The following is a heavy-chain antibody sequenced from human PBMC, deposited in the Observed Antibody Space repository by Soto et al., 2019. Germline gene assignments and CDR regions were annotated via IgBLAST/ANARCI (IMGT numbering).Heavy chain of an antibody. Sequence: SVKVSCKASGGTFSSYAISWVRQAPGQGLEWMGGIIPIFGTANYAQKFQGRVTITADESTSTAYMELSSLRSEDTAVYYCARDVHSGSYYAADAFDIWGQGTMVTVSS. J-gene: IGHJ3*02. V-gene: IGHV1-69*13. CDR1: GGTFSSYA. CDR2: IIPIFGTA. CDR3: ARDVHSGSYYAADAFDI. D-gene: IGHD1-26*01.